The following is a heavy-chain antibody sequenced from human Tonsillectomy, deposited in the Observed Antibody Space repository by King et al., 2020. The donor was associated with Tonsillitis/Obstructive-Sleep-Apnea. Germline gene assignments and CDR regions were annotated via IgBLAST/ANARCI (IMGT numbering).Heavy chain of an antibody. D-gene: IGHD1-26*01. CDR1: GGTFSNSA. CDR2: IIPIFGAA. Sequence: QLVQSGAEVKKPGSSVKVSCKASGGTFSNSAISWVRQAPGQGLEWMGGIIPIFGAANYAQKFQGRVTITADESTNTAYMELSSLRSEDTAVYYCAGKSGSYYSYYMDVWGKGTTVTVSS. V-gene: IGHV1-69*01. CDR3: AGKSGSYYSYYMDV. J-gene: IGHJ6*03.